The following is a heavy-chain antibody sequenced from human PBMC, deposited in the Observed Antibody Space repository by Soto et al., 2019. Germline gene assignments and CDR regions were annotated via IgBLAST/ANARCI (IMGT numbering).Heavy chain of an antibody. D-gene: IGHD6-13*01. V-gene: IGHV3-30-3*01. Sequence: QVQLVESGGGVVQPGRSLRLSCAASGFTFSSYAMHWVRQAPGKGLEWVAVISYDGSNKYYADSVKGRFTISRDNSKNPLYLKMNSLRAEDTAVYYCARDPGTYSSSWYEAFDIWGQGTMVTVSS. CDR3: ARDPGTYSSSWYEAFDI. J-gene: IGHJ3*02. CDR1: GFTFSSYA. CDR2: ISYDGSNK.